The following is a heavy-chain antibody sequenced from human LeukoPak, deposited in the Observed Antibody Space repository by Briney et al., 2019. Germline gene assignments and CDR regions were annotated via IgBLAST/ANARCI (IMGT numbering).Heavy chain of an antibody. D-gene: IGHD5-18*01. J-gene: IGHJ4*02. CDR1: GFTFSSYA. CDR3: ARDLGYSYGYGFDY. CDR2: ISYDGSNK. V-gene: IGHV3-30-3*01. Sequence: PGRSLRLSCAASGFTFSSYAMHWVRQAPGKGLEWVAVISYDGSNKYYADSVKGRFTISRDNSKNTVYLRMNSLRAEDTAVYYCARDLGYSYGYGFDYWGQGTLVTVSS.